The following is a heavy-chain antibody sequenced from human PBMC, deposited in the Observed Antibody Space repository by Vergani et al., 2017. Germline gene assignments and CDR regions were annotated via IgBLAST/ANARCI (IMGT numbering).Heavy chain of an antibody. D-gene: IGHD3-3*01. CDR1: GFTFSSYW. CDR2: INSDGSST. V-gene: IGHV3-74*01. CDR3: ARDLLPNYDFWSGYSHAYYYYYGMDV. J-gene: IGHJ6*02. Sequence: EVQMVESGGGLVKPGGSLRLSCVASGFTFSSYWMHWVRQAPGKGLVWVSRINSDGSSTSYADSVKGRFTISRDNAKNTLYLQMNSLRAEDTAVYYCARDLLPNYDFWSGYSHAYYYYYGMDVWGQGTTVTVSS.